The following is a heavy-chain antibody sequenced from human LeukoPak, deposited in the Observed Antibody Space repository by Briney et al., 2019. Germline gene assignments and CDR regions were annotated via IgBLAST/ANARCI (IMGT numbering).Heavy chain of an antibody. CDR2: NNPNSGDT. D-gene: IGHD6-19*01. J-gene: IGHJ4*02. CDR3: ARPQSSGWDHFVDY. V-gene: IGHV1-2*02. Sequence: ASVKVSCKASGYTFIGYYMHWVRQAPGQGLEWMGWNNPNSGDTTYAQKVQGRVTMTSDTSITTAHMELSGLRSDDTALYYCARPQSSGWDHFVDYWGQATLVTVAS. CDR1: GYTFIGYY.